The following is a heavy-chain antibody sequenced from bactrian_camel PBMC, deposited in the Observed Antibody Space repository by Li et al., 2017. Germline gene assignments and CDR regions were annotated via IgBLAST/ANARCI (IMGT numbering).Heavy chain of an antibody. V-gene: IGHV3S53*01. CDR2: ICNDGST. D-gene: IGHD3*01. J-gene: IGHJ4*01. Sequence: VQLVESGGASVQAGESLRLTSSSSGFIHCMGWFRQVVGEEREGIAAICNDGSTSYSDSVKGRFTISKDNAKNTLYLQMNSLKPEDTAMYYCATDSGECPGTRVLWLYEGQGTQVTVS. CDR1: GFIHC.